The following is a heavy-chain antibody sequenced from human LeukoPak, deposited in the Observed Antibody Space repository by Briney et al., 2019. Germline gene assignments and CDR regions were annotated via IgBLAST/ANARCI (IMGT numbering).Heavy chain of an antibody. CDR1: VDSFSSVSYS. V-gene: IGHV4-61*02. Sequence: PWEPLSLTCTASVDSFSSVSYSWNWIRQPAGKGLEWIGRIYTSGSTNYTPSPKIRVTISVDPSKNNFSLKLSSVTAEDTAVYYCARDYGFGEFLWGQGTLVTVSS. CDR3: ARDYGFGEFL. CDR2: IYTSGST. D-gene: IGHD3-10*01. J-gene: IGHJ4*02.